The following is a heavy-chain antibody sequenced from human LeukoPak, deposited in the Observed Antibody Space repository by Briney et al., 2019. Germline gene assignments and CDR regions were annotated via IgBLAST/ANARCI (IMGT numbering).Heavy chain of an antibody. D-gene: IGHD1-26*01. CDR2: ISSSSSTI. Sequence: GGSLRLSCAASGFTFSSYSMTWVRQAPGKGLEWVSYISSSSSTIYYADSVKGRFTISRDNAKNSLYLQMNSLRAEDTAVYYCARAATSWEPPYYFDYWGQGTLVTVSS. CDR3: ARAATSWEPPYYFDY. J-gene: IGHJ4*02. CDR1: GFTFSSYS. V-gene: IGHV3-48*01.